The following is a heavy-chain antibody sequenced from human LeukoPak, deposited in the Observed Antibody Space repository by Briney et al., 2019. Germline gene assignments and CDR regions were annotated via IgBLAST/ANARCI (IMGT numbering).Heavy chain of an antibody. J-gene: IGHJ4*02. V-gene: IGHV3-23*01. D-gene: IGHD3-10*01. CDR3: AGVGAGSYYKATDY. CDR1: GFTFSSYA. CDR2: ISGSAGST. Sequence: GGSLRLSCAASGFTFSSYAMNWVRQAPGKGLEWVSAISGSAGSTYYADSVKGRFTISRDNAKNSLYLQMNSLRAEDTAVYYCAGVGAGSYYKATDYWGQGTLVTVSS.